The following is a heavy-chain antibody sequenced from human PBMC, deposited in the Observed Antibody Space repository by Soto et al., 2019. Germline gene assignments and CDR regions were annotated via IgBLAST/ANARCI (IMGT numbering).Heavy chain of an antibody. Sequence: QVQLVQSGAGVKKPGSSVKVSCKDSGGTFSSYSISWVRQAPGQGLEWMGGIIPIFGTANYAQKFQGRVTITADESTSTAYMELSSLRSEDTAVYYCARDLGGATGDKVNWGQGTLVTVSS. J-gene: IGHJ4*02. CDR1: GGTFSSYS. CDR3: ARDLGGATGDKVN. D-gene: IGHD7-27*01. V-gene: IGHV1-69*01. CDR2: IIPIFGTA.